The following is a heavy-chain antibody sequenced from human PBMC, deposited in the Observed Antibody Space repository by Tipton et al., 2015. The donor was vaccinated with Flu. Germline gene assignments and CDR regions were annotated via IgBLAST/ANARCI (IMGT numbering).Heavy chain of an antibody. CDR2: LSWNSGIT. Sequence: SLRLSCAASGFTFDDYAMHWVRQVPGKGLEWVAGLSWNSGITGYADSVKGRFTISRDNAKSSLYLQMNNLRAEDTAVYYCARAQFEEWGQGTLVTVSS. D-gene: IGHD3-16*01. V-gene: IGHV3-9*01. CDR1: GFTFDDYA. J-gene: IGHJ4*02. CDR3: ARAQFEE.